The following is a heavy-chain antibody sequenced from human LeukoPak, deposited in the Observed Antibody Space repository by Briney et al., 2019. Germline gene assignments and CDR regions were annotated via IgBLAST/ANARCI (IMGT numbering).Heavy chain of an antibody. J-gene: IGHJ4*02. CDR3: ARGIGTGRQPFDY. CDR1: GFTFSSYS. V-gene: IGHV3-21*01. D-gene: IGHD1-1*01. CDR2: ISSSSSYI. Sequence: PGGSLRLSCAASGFTFSSYSMNWVRQAPGKGLEWVSSISSSSSYIYYVDSVKGRFTISRDNAKNSLYLQMNSLRAEDTAVYYCARGIGTGRQPFDYWGQGTLVTVSS.